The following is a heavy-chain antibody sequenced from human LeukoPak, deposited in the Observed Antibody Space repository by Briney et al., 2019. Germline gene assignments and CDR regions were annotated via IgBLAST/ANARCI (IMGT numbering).Heavy chain of an antibody. D-gene: IGHD3-9*01. CDR3: ARGYYDILTGYYPFDY. Sequence: PSETLSLTCAVSGYSISSGYYWGWIRQPPGKGLEGIGSIYHSGSTNYNPSLKSRVTISVDTSKNQFSLKLSSVTAADTAVYYCARGYYDILTGYYPFDYWGQGTLVTVSS. J-gene: IGHJ4*02. CDR2: IYHSGST. V-gene: IGHV4-38-2*01. CDR1: GYSISSGYY.